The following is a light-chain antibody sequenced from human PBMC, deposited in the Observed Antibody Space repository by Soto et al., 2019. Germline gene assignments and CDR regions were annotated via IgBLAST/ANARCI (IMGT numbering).Light chain of an antibody. CDR2: GAS. CDR1: QSVSSN. CDR3: QQYNTWPPYT. Sequence: EIVMTQSPATLSVSPGERATLSCRASQSVSSNLAWYQQKPGQAPRLLIYGASTRASGIPARFSGSGSGTEFTLTISSLQSDDLAVYYCQQYNTWPPYTFGQGTKVEIK. V-gene: IGKV3-15*01. J-gene: IGKJ2*01.